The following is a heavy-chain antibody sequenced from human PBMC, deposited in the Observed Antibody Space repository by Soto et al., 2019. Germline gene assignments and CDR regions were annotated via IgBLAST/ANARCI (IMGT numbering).Heavy chain of an antibody. D-gene: IGHD5-12*01. CDR1: GGLFSVFS. V-gene: IGHV1-69*06. J-gene: IGHJ4*01. CDR3: ATIRVRGGPLRFED. Sequence: QVQLVQSGAEVKKPGSSVEVSCKTSGGLFSVFSFNWVRQAPGQGLEWMGGVLPITGSTDYAQKFQGRLTITADRSTSTIYMELSRLTSDDTANYYCATIRVRGGPLRFEDGGQGTLISVSS. CDR2: VLPITGST.